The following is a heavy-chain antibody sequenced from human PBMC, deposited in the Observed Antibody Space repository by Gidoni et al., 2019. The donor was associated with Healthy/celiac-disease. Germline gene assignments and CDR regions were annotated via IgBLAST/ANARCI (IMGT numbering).Heavy chain of an antibody. CDR3: ARSGYSSGWEI. D-gene: IGHD6-19*01. Sequence: QVQLQQWGAGLLKPSETLSLTCAVYGGSFSGYYWSWIRQPPGKGLAWIGEINHSGSTNYNPSLKSRVTISVDTSKNQFSLKLSSVTAADTAVYYCARSGYSSGWEIWGQGTMDTVSS. V-gene: IGHV4-34*01. CDR2: INHSGST. CDR1: GGSFSGYY. J-gene: IGHJ3*02.